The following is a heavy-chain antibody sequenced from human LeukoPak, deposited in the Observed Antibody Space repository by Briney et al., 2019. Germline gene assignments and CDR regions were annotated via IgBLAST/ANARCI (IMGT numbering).Heavy chain of an antibody. CDR3: ARPYNWNYRFYYYYMDV. CDR1: GFTFSSYN. CDR2: ISDSSTTI. J-gene: IGHJ6*03. Sequence: PGGSLRLSCAASGFTFSSYNMNWVRQAPGKGLEWVSYISDSSTTIYYADSVKGRFTISRDNAKNSLYLQMNSLRAEDTAVYYCARPYNWNYRFYYYYMDVWGKGTTVTVSS. V-gene: IGHV3-48*01. D-gene: IGHD1-1*01.